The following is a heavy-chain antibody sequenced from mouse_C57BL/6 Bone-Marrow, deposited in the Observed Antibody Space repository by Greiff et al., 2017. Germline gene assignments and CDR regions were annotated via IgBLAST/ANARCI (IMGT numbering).Heavy chain of an antibody. CDR2: INPSSGYT. D-gene: IGHD2-4*01. V-gene: IGHV1-4*01. CDR1: GYTFTSYT. J-gene: IGHJ1*03. CDR3: ARQGNYYDYPYDV. Sequence: QVQLKESGAELARPGASVKMSCKASGYTFTSYTMHWVKQRPGQGLEWIGYINPSSGYTKYNQKFKDKATLTADKSSSTAYMQLSSLTSEDSAVYYCARQGNYYDYPYDVWGTGTTVTVSS.